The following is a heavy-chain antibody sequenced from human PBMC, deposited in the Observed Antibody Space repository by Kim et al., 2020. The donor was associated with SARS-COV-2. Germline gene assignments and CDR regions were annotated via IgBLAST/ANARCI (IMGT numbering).Heavy chain of an antibody. D-gene: IGHD1-7*01. CDR3: ARDSPKLRIFDY. Sequence: AVSAKSRRTINPDTSKNQFSLQLNSVTPEDTAVYYCARDSPKLRIFDYWGQGTLVTVSS. V-gene: IGHV6-1*01. J-gene: IGHJ4*02.